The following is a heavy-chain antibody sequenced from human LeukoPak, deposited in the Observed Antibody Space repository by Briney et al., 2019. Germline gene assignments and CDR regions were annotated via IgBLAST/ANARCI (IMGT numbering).Heavy chain of an antibody. CDR1: GFTFSSYS. J-gene: IGHJ4*02. CDR3: AREAPGSGWVDC. D-gene: IGHD3-3*01. Sequence: GGPLRLSCAASGFTFSSYSMNWVRQAPGKGLEWVSHMYSDGNTNYAGSVKGRFTISRDISMNTPYLQMSSLRAEDTAVYFCAREAPGSGWVDCWGQGTLVTVSS. V-gene: IGHV3-66*01. CDR2: MYSDGNT.